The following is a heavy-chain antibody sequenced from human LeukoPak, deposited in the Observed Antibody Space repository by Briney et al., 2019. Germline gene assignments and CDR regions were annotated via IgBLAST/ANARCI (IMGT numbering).Heavy chain of an antibody. CDR3: AGQMVYAIAYYYYYMDV. Sequence: SETLSLTCTVSGGSISSSSYYWGWIRQPPGKGLEWIGSIYYSGSTYYNPSLKSRVTISVDTSKNQFSLKLSSVTAADTAVYYCAGQMVYAIAYYYYYMDVWGKGTTVTVSS. CDR1: GGSISSSSYY. CDR2: IYYSGST. J-gene: IGHJ6*03. D-gene: IGHD2-8*01. V-gene: IGHV4-39*01.